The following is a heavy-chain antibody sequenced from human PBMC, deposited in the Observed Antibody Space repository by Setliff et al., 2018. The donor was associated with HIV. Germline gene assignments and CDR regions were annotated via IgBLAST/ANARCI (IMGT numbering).Heavy chain of an antibody. Sequence: SETLSLTCTVSGGSISSGTYYWSWIRQPAEKGLEWIGRIYASGSTNYNPSLRSRVAISVDTSKNYFSLKLSYVTAADTAVYYCARQMPGVRGVIVASIDYWGQGTLVTVSS. CDR1: GGSISSGTYY. D-gene: IGHD3-10*01. J-gene: IGHJ4*02. CDR3: ARQMPGVRGVIVASIDY. CDR2: IYASGST. V-gene: IGHV4-61*02.